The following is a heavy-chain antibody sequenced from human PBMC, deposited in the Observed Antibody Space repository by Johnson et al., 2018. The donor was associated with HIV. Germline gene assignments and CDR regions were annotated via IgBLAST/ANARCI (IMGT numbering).Heavy chain of an antibody. CDR1: GFTFSDYY. Sequence: QVQLVESGGGLVQPGGSLRLSCAASGFTFSDYYMSWIRQTPGKGLEWVSSITGSGGNTYDADSVKGRFTISRDNSKNTLYLQMNSLRAEDTAVYYCARVQFLPPNAFDIWGQGTMVTVSS. CDR2: ITGSGGNT. J-gene: IGHJ3*02. D-gene: IGHD2/OR15-2a*01. CDR3: ARVQFLPPNAFDI. V-gene: IGHV3-11*01.